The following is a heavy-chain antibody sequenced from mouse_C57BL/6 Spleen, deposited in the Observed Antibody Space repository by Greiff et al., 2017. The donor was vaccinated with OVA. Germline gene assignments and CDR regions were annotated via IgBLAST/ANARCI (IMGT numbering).Heavy chain of an antibody. CDR3: ARPGYVPFAY. J-gene: IGHJ3*01. CDR1: GYTFTSYW. V-gene: IGHV1-64*01. Sequence: VQLQQSGAELVKPGASVKLSCKASGYTFTSYWMHWVKQRPGQGLEWIGMIHPNSGSTNYNEKFKSKATLTVDKSSSTAYMQLSSLTSEDSAVYYCARPGYVPFAYWGQGTLVTVSA. D-gene: IGHD3-2*02. CDR2: IHPNSGST.